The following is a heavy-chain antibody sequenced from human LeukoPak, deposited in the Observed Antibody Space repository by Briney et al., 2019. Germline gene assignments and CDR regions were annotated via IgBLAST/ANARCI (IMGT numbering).Heavy chain of an antibody. V-gene: IGHV3-48*02. Sequence: PGGSLTLSCAASGFTFTIYSMNWVRQAPGNGLEWVSYISSSGTTMYYADSVKGRFTISRDNAKNSLYLQMNSLRDEDTAVYYCARDIRGYGDFDCWGQGTLVTVSS. D-gene: IGHD4-17*01. CDR3: ARDIRGYGDFDC. CDR1: GFTFTIYS. J-gene: IGHJ4*02. CDR2: ISSSGTTM.